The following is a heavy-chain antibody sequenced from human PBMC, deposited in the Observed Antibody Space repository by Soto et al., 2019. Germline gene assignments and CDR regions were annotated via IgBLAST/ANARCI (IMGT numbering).Heavy chain of an antibody. V-gene: IGHV1-58*02. D-gene: IGHD2-2*01. Sequence: ASVKVSCKASGYTFTSYDINWVRQARGQRLEWIGWIVIGSGHTNYAQKFQERVTITRDMSTSTAYMELSSLRSEDTAVYYCAAASSTSGGYYGMDVWGQGTTVTVSS. CDR2: IVIGSGHT. CDR3: AAASSTSGGYYGMDV. CDR1: GYTFTSYD. J-gene: IGHJ6*02.